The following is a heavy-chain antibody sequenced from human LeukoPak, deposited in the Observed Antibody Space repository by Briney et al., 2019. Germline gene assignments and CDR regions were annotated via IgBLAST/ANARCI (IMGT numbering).Heavy chain of an antibody. CDR1: GFAFSSYT. Sequence: GGSLRLSCAASGFAFSSYTMTWVRQAPGKGLKWVSTITTGDGNTYYADSVKGRFTVSRDDSKNTLYLQMNSLRAEDTAVYYCAKDGGLWVSAHWGDSWGRGTLVTVSS. D-gene: IGHD7-27*01. V-gene: IGHV3-23*01. CDR2: ITTGDGNT. CDR3: AKDGGLWVSAHWGDS. J-gene: IGHJ4*02.